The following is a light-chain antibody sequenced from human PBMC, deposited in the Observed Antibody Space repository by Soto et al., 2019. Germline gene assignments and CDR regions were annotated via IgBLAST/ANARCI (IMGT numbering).Light chain of an antibody. V-gene: IGKV3-20*01. Sequence: EIVLTQSPGTLSLSPGERATLSCRASQSVSSSYLAWYQQKPGQAPRLLIYGASSRATGIPDRFSGSGSGTDFTLTISRLEPEDFAVCYCQRYGSSSYTFGQGTKLEIK. CDR3: QRYGSSSYT. J-gene: IGKJ2*01. CDR2: GAS. CDR1: QSVSSSY.